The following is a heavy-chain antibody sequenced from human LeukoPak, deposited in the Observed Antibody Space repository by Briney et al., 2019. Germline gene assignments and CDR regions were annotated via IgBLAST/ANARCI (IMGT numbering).Heavy chain of an antibody. D-gene: IGHD3-3*01. Sequence: SETLSLTCTVSGGSISSYYWSWIRQPPGKGLEWIGYIYYSGSTNYNPSLKSRVTISVDTSKNQFSLKLSPVTAADTAVYYCARDLEDAFDIWGQGTMVTVSS. CDR3: ARDLEDAFDI. J-gene: IGHJ3*02. CDR1: GGSISSYY. V-gene: IGHV4-59*01. CDR2: IYYSGST.